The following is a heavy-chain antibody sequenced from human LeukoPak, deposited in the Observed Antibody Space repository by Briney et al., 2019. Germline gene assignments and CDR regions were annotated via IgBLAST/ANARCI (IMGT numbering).Heavy chain of an antibody. Sequence: KPSETLSLTCAVYGGSFSGYYWSWIRQPPGKGLEWIGEINHSGSINYNPSLKSRVTISVDTSKNQFSLKLSSVTAADTAVYYCARGGVGATGFDYWGRGTLVTVSS. CDR1: GGSFSGYY. V-gene: IGHV4-34*01. D-gene: IGHD1-26*01. J-gene: IGHJ4*02. CDR3: ARGGVGATGFDY. CDR2: INHSGSI.